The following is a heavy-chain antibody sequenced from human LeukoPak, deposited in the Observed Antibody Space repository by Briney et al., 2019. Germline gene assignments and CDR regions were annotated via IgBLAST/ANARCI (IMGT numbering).Heavy chain of an antibody. CDR3: ARGWGYDSSGYFFDY. CDR2: INHSGST. V-gene: IGHV4-34*01. Sequence: SETLSLTCAVYGGSFSAYYWSWIRQPPGKGLEWIGEINHSGSTKYNPSLKSRVTISVDTSKNQFSLKLSSVTAADTAVYYCARGWGYDSSGYFFDYWGQGTLVTVSS. J-gene: IGHJ4*02. D-gene: IGHD3-22*01. CDR1: GGSFSAYY.